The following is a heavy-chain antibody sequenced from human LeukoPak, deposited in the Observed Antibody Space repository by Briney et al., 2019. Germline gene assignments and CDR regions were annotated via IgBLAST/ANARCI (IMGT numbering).Heavy chain of an antibody. D-gene: IGHD6-19*01. Sequence: SETLSLTCTVSGGSINNYYWSWIRQPPGKGLEWIGSIYHSGSTYYNPSPKSRVTISVDTSKNQFSLKLSSVTAADTAVYYCAREERYSSGWNHYYYYGMDVWGQGTTVTVSS. CDR2: IYHSGST. CDR1: GGSINNYY. CDR3: AREERYSSGWNHYYYYGMDV. V-gene: IGHV4-38-2*02. J-gene: IGHJ6*02.